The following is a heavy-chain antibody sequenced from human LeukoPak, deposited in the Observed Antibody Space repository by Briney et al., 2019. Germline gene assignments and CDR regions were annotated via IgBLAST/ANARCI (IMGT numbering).Heavy chain of an antibody. J-gene: IGHJ6*02. CDR1: GFTFSSYA. Sequence: GGSLRLSCAASGFTFSSYAMSWVRQAPGKGLERVSAISGSGGSTYYADSVKGRFTISRDNSKNTLYLQMNSLRAEDTAVYYCAKGLSTDYYDYGMDVWAKGPRSPPP. V-gene: IGHV3-23*01. CDR2: ISGSGGST. CDR3: AKGLSTDYYDYGMDV.